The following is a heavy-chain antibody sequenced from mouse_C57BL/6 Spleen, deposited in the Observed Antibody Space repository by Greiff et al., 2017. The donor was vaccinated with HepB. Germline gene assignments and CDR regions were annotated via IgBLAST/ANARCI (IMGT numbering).Heavy chain of an antibody. CDR2: INPSDSYT. CDR1: GYTFTSYW. D-gene: IGHD1-1*01. J-gene: IGHJ2*01. Sequence: VQLQQSGAELVRPGTSVKLSCKASGYTFTSYWMHWVKQRPGQGLEWIGVINPSDSYTNYKQKFKGKATLTVDTSSSTAYMQLSSLTSEDSAVYYCARRDTTTFYWGQGTTLTVSS. CDR3: ARRDTTTFY. V-gene: IGHV1-59*01.